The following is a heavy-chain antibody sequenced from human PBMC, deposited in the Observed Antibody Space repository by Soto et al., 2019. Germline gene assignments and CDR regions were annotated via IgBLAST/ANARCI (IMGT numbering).Heavy chain of an antibody. V-gene: IGHV3-23*01. CDR1: GFTFSSYA. D-gene: IGHD2-15*01. Sequence: GGSLRLSCAASGFTFSSYAMSWVRQAPGKGLEWVSTISGSGDSTYYADSVRGRFTISRDNSKNTLYLQMNSLRAEDTAVYYWAKETLGYCSSGSCRIDYWGQGTLVTVSS. CDR3: AKETLGYCSSGSCRIDY. J-gene: IGHJ4*02. CDR2: ISGSGDST.